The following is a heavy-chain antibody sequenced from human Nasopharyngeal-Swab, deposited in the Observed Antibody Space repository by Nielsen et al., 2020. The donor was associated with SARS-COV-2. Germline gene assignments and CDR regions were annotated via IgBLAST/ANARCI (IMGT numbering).Heavy chain of an antibody. CDR2: ISGSGGST. Sequence: GSLKISCAASGFTFSSYAMSWVRQAPGKGLEWASAISGSGGSTYYADSVKGRFTISRDNSKNTLYLQMNSLRAEDTAVYYCAKSKGYYGDYYFDYWGQGTLVTVSS. V-gene: IGHV3-23*01. CDR3: AKSKGYYGDYYFDY. J-gene: IGHJ4*02. D-gene: IGHD4-17*01. CDR1: GFTFSSYA.